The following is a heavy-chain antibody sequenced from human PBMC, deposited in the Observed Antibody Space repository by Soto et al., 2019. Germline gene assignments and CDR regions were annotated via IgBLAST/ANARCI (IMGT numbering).Heavy chain of an antibody. J-gene: IGHJ4*02. D-gene: IGHD6-13*01. V-gene: IGHV1-46*01. CDR3: ARDLAAGDY. CDR2: INPASGST. CDR1: AYTFTHYY. Sequence: QVQLVQSGAEVKKPGASVKLSCRTSAYTFTHYYIHWVRQAPGQGLEWMAIINPASGSTNYAQDFQGRVTLTMDTSTTTVYMELSGLRAEDTSIFYCARDLAAGDYWGQGTLVTVSS.